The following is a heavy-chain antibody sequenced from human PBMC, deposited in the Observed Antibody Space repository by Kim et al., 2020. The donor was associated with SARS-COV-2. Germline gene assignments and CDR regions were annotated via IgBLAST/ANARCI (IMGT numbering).Heavy chain of an antibody. Sequence: ASVKVSCKASGYTFTSYGISWVRQAPGQGLEWMGWISAYNGNTNYAQKLQGRVTMTTDTSTSTAYMELRSLRSDDTAVYYCARGAPSSSWRGGGYYYYGMDVWGQGTTVTVSS. CDR2: ISAYNGNT. V-gene: IGHV1-18*01. CDR3: ARGAPSSSWRGGGYYYYGMDV. CDR1: GYTFTSYG. D-gene: IGHD6-13*01. J-gene: IGHJ6*02.